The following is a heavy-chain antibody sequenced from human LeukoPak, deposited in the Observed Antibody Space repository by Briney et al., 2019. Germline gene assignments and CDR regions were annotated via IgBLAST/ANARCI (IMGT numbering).Heavy chain of an antibody. CDR3: ASSLGPLTEY. Sequence: GGSLRLSCAASGFTLSSYAMHWVRQAPGKGLEWVAVISYDGSNKYYADSVKGRFTISRDNSKNTLYLQMNSLRAEDTAVYFCASSLGPLTEYWGQGTLVTVSS. V-gene: IGHV3-30-3*01. D-gene: IGHD7-27*01. CDR2: ISYDGSNK. J-gene: IGHJ4*02. CDR1: GFTLSSYA.